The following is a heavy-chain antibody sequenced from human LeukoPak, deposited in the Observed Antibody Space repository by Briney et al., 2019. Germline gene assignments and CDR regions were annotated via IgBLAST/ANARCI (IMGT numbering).Heavy chain of an antibody. Sequence: GGSLRLSCAASGFTFCRYAMSWVRQAPGKGREWVSAISGSGGSTDCATSVKGRFTISRDNTKNTLYLQMNSLRAEDTAVYYCANSLDIVEPAAIVYWGQGTLVTVSS. D-gene: IGHD2-2*02. J-gene: IGHJ4*02. CDR3: ANSLDIVEPAAIVY. CDR1: GFTFCRYA. CDR2: ISGSGGST. V-gene: IGHV3-23*01.